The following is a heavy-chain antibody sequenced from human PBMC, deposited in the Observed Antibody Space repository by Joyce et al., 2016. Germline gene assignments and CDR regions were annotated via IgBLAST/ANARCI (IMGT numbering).Heavy chain of an antibody. D-gene: IGHD3-10*01. CDR2: INHSGNG. CDR1: GGSFSGYY. J-gene: IGHJ5*02. V-gene: IGHV4-34*01. Sequence: QVQLQQSGAGLLRPSETLSLTCAVYGGSFSGYYWSWIRQSPGKGLVWIGEINHSGNGNYNPSLEGRFTISVDTSKNQFALRLGAVAAADTAMYYCASAAWGGWYGSGLYPWGKGTLVIVSS. CDR3: ASAAWGGWYGSGLYP.